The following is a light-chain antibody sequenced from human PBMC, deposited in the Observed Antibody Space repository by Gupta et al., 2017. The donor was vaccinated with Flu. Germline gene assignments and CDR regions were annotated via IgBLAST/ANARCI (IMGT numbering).Light chain of an antibody. CDR3: QAWDSSTASFV. CDR1: EVGDKY. J-gene: IGLJ1*01. Sequence: GDEVGDKYVCWYQQRPGQSPVLAIYQDSKRPSGIPERFSGSNSGNTATLTISGTQAMDEADYYCQAWDSSTASFVFGPGTKVTVL. V-gene: IGLV3-1*01. CDR2: QDS.